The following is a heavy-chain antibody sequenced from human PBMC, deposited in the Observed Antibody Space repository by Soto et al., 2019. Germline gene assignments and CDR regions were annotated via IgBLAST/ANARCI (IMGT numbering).Heavy chain of an antibody. CDR3: ATNPLL. V-gene: IGHV3-66*01. CDR1: GFTFSTYA. J-gene: IGHJ4*02. Sequence: GGSLRLSCAASGFTFSTYAMSWVRQAPGKGLEWVSVTNSGGVTDYADSVKGRFIVSRDDSRNTLYLQMNTLRSEDTAVYYCATNPLLWGQGTQVTVSS. CDR2: TNSGGVT.